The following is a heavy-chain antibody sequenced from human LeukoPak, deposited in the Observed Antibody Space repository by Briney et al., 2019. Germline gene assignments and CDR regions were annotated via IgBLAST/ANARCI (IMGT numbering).Heavy chain of an antibody. V-gene: IGHV1-8*01. CDR3: ARGARPYQPNWFDP. CDR1: GYTFTSYD. J-gene: IGHJ5*02. CDR2: MNPNSGNT. Sequence: ASVKVSCKASGYTFTSYDINWVRQATGQGLEWMGWMNPNSGNTGYAQKFQGRATMTRNTSVSTAYMELSSLRSEDTAVYYCARGARPYQPNWFDPWGQGTLVTVSS. D-gene: IGHD2-2*01.